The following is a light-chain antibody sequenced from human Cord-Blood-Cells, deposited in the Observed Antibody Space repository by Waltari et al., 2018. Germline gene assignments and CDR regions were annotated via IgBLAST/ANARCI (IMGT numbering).Light chain of an antibody. J-gene: IGKJ4*01. CDR2: DAS. V-gene: IGKV1-33*01. CDR3: QQYDNLPLT. CDR1: QDISNY. Sequence: IQLTQSQSSLSPSVGDRVPNTCQASQDISNYLNWYQQKPGKAPKLLIYDASKLETGVPSRFSGSGSGTDFTFTISSLQPEDIATYYCQQYDNLPLTFGGGTKVEIK.